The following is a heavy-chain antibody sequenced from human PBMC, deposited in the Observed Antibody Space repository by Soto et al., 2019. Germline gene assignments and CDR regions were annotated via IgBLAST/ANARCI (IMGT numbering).Heavy chain of an antibody. V-gene: IGHV3-48*02. CDR1: GFTFTNYG. J-gene: IGHJ4*02. CDR2: ISQSGSAI. Sequence: EVQLVESGGGLMQPGRSLRLSCAASGFTFTNYGMNWVRQAPGKGLEWVSYISQSGSAIYYADSVKGRFTISRSNGKYSLYLQMNGLRDEDRAVYYCAREVYSVDYWGKGTLVTVSS. D-gene: IGHD2-8*01. CDR3: AREVYSVDY.